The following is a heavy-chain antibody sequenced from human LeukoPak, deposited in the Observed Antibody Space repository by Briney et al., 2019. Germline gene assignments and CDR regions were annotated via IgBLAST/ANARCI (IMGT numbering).Heavy chain of an antibody. CDR3: ARDTSGYRRGSFDY. Sequence: SETLSLTCTVSGGPTTSYYWSWIRQSPGKGLEWIGYIYYSGSTNYNPSLKSRVTISVDTSKDQFSLKLSSLTAADTAVYYCARDTSGYRRGSFDYWGQGTLVTVSS. CDR1: GGPTTSYY. J-gene: IGHJ4*02. D-gene: IGHD3-22*01. V-gene: IGHV4-59*01. CDR2: IYYSGST.